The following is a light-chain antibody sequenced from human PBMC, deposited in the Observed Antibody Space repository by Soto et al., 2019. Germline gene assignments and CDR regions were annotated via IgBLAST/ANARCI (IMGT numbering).Light chain of an antibody. CDR3: SSYRSDSTTVF. CDR2: DVG. Sequence: QSALTQPACVSGSPGQSTTISCTGTSSDIGGYNLVAWYQQHPGQVPKLMMYDVGNRPSGVSSRLSGSKSGNTSTLTISGRQADDGVDQYCSSYRSDSTTVFFGGGTMPTVL. J-gene: IGLJ2*01. CDR1: SSDIGGYNL. V-gene: IGLV2-14*01.